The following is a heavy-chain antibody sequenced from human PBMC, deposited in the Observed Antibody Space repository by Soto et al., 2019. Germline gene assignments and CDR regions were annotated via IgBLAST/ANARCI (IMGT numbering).Heavy chain of an antibody. CDR3: ARENTLVRRDRAAYMDV. CDR2: INHSGST. V-gene: IGHV4-34*01. D-gene: IGHD3-10*01. Sequence: QVQLQQWGAGLLKPSETLSLTCAVYGGSFSGYYWSWIRQPPGKGLEWIGEINHSGSTNYNLSLKSRFIIAVDTSKNQSCLKLSSVTAENAAVYYWARENTLVRRDRAAYMDVWGKGTTVTVSS. CDR1: GGSFSGYY. J-gene: IGHJ6*03.